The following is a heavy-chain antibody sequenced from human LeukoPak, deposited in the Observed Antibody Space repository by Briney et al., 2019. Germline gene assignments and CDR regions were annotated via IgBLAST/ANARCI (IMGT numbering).Heavy chain of an antibody. V-gene: IGHV1-8*03. Sequence: ASVKVSCKASGYTFTSYDINWVRQATGQGLEWMGWMNPNSGNTGYAQKFQGRVTITRSTSISTAYMELSSLRSEDTAVYYCASGSGSYFLEAFDIWGQGTMVTVSS. J-gene: IGHJ3*02. D-gene: IGHD1-26*01. CDR3: ASGSGSYFLEAFDI. CDR2: MNPNSGNT. CDR1: GYTFTSYD.